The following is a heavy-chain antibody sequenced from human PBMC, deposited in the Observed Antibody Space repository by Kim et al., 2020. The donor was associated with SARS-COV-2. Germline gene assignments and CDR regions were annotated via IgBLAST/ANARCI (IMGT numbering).Heavy chain of an antibody. CDR3: ARSILPDY. D-gene: IGHD3-10*01. Sequence: GGSLRLSCAASGFTFTTYWMTWVRQAPGKGLEWVASINQGGSDKYYVDSVKGRFTISRDNARNSLYLQMNSLRAEDTAVYFCARSILPDYWGQGTLVT. CDR1: GFTFTTYW. V-gene: IGHV3-7*03. CDR2: INQGGSDK. J-gene: IGHJ4*02.